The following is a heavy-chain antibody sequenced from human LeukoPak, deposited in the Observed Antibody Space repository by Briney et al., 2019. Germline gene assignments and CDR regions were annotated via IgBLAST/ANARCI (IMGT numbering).Heavy chain of an antibody. CDR2: IYYSGST. CDR3: ARVTSGRWNWFDP. V-gene: IGHV4-39*01. D-gene: IGHD2-15*01. Sequence: PSETLSLTCTVSGDSISSSSYYWGWIRQPPGKGLEWIGSIYYSGSTYYNPSLKSRVTISVDTSKNQFSLKLSSVTAADTAVYYCARVTSGRWNWFDPWGQGTLVTVSS. J-gene: IGHJ5*02. CDR1: GDSISSSSYY.